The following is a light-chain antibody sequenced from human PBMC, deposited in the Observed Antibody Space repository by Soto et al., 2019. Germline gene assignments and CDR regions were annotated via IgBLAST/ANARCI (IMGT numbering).Light chain of an antibody. J-gene: IGKJ1*01. CDR2: GAS. CDR3: QQYGTSPWT. Sequence: EILVTQSPGTLSLSPGERATLSCRASQSVSRNYLAWYQQKPGQSPRLLIYGASSRATGVPDRFSGSGSGTYSTLTISGLEPEDFAVYHCQQYGTSPWTFGQGTKVEIK. V-gene: IGKV3-20*01. CDR1: QSVSRNY.